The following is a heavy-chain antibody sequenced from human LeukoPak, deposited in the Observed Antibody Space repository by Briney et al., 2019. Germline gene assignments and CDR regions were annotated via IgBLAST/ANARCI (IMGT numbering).Heavy chain of an antibody. J-gene: IGHJ5*02. CDR3: ARIRPGINWVDP. CDR2: IYYSGST. D-gene: IGHD3-10*01. CDR1: GGSISSYY. Sequence: SETLSLTCTVSGGSISSYYWSWIRQPSGKGLEWIGYIYYSGSTNYNPSLKSRVTISVDTSKNQFSLKLSSVTAADTAVYYCARIRPGINWVDPWGPGTLVTVSS. V-gene: IGHV4-59*08.